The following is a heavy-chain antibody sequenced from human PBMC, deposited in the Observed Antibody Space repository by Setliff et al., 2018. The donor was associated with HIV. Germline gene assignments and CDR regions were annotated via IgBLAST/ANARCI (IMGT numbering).Heavy chain of an antibody. V-gene: IGHV4-59*08. CDR1: GGSIGSSY. J-gene: IGHJ2*01. CDR3: ARLRPGWYFDL. CDR2: IFYSGST. Sequence: PSETLSLTCTVSGGSIGSSYWSWIRQPPGKGLEWMGYIFYSGSTNYNPSLKSRVTISVDTSKNQFSLKLSSVTAADTAVYYCARLRPGWYFDLWGRGTLVTVSS.